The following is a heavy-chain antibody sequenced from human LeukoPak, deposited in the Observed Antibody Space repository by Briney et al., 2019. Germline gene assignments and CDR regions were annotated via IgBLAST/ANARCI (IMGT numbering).Heavy chain of an antibody. CDR2: INHSGST. CDR3: ASLSLLLRKKDY. Sequence: SETLSLTCAVYGGSFSSYYWSWLRQPPGRGREWIGEINHSGSTKYNPCLKSRVTISVDTPKNQFSLKRASVTAADTAVYYCASLSLLLRKKDYWGQGTLVTVSS. CDR1: GGSFSSYY. V-gene: IGHV4-34*01. D-gene: IGHD1-26*01. J-gene: IGHJ4*02.